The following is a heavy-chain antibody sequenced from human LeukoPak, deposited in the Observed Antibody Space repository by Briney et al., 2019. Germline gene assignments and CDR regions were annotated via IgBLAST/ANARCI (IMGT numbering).Heavy chain of an antibody. J-gene: IGHJ4*02. V-gene: IGHV3-30-3*01. CDR3: ARDKLTYYYDSSGLSY. D-gene: IGHD3-22*01. Sequence: GGSLRLSCAASGFTFSSYAMHWVRQAPGKGLEWVAVISYDGSNKYYADSVKGRFTISRDNSKNTLYLQMNSLRAEDTAVYYCARDKLTYYYDSSGLSYWGQGTLVTVSS. CDR1: GFTFSSYA. CDR2: ISYDGSNK.